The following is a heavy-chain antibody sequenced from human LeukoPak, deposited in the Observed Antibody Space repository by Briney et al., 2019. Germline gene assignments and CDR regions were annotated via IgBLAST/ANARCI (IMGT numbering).Heavy chain of an antibody. CDR3: ARQGSYYPADFDY. Sequence: GGSLRLSCAASGFTFSSYSMNWVRQAPGKELEWVSSISSSSSYIYYADSVKGRFTISRDNAKNSLYLQMNSLRAEDTAVYYCARQGSYYPADFDYWGQGTLVTVSS. V-gene: IGHV3-21*01. CDR1: GFTFSSYS. CDR2: ISSSSSYI. D-gene: IGHD3-22*01. J-gene: IGHJ4*02.